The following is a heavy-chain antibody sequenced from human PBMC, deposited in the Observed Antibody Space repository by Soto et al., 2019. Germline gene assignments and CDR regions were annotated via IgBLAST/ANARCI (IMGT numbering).Heavy chain of an antibody. V-gene: IGHV3-15*01. Sequence: GGSLRLSCVASGFNLSHPWMTWVRQAAGKGLDWVGRIKSKTDGGTADYAAPVKGRATISRDDSKNTVYLQMNSLKTEDAAVYYCTTGIYYDILTGYHNVAYWGQGALVTVSS. CDR2: IKSKTDGGTA. CDR3: TTGIYYDILTGYHNVAY. D-gene: IGHD3-9*01. CDR1: GFNLSHPW. J-gene: IGHJ4*02.